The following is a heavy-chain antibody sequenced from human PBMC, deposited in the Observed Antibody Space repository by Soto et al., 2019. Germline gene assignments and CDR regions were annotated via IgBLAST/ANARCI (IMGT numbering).Heavy chain of an antibody. J-gene: IGHJ3*02. CDR2: INPSGGST. CDR1: EYTFTSYY. V-gene: IGHV1-46*01. CDR3: ARDFIAARIVEAFDI. Sequence: GASVKVSCKASEYTFTSYYMHWVRQAPGQGLEWMGIINPSGGSTSYAQKFQGRVTMTRDTSTSTVYMELSSLRSEDTAVYYCARDFIAARIVEAFDIWGQGTMVTVSS. D-gene: IGHD6-6*01.